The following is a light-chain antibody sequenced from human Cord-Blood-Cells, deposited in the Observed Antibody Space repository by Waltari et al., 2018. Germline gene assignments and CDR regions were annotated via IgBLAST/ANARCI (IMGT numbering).Light chain of an antibody. J-gene: IGLJ2*01. CDR2: EVS. CDR3: SSYAGSNNLV. Sequence: QSALTPPPSASGSPGQSVTISCTGTGSYVVGYKYVACYQQHPGKAPKLIIYEVSKRPSGAPERSAASNSDRTASLTVSGRAAEDEADYYCSSYAGSNNLVFGGGTKLTVL. CDR1: GSYVVGYKY. V-gene: IGLV2-8*01.